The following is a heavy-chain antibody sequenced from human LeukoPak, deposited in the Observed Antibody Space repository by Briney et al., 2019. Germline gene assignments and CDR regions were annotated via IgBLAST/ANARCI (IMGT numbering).Heavy chain of an antibody. CDR2: ISSNSSYI. Sequence: KPGGSLRLSCAASGFTFSSYSMNWVRQAPGKGLEWVSSISSNSSYIYYADSVKGRFTISRDNAKNSLYLQMNSLRAEDTAVYYCARRAGRDSSGYENWFDPWGQGTLVTVSS. D-gene: IGHD3-22*01. V-gene: IGHV3-21*01. CDR1: GFTFSSYS. J-gene: IGHJ5*02. CDR3: ARRAGRDSSGYENWFDP.